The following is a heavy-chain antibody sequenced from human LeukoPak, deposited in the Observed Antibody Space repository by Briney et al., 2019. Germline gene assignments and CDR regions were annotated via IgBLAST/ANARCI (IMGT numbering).Heavy chain of an antibody. J-gene: IGHJ3*02. Sequence: GASVKVSCKASGYTFTGYYMHWVRQAPGQGLEWMGWINPNSGGTNFAQKFQGRVTMTRDTSISTAYIDLSRLRSDDTAVYYCARDVDHYDSTAKGLVDIWGQGTMVTVSS. V-gene: IGHV1-2*02. CDR3: ARDVDHYDSTAKGLVDI. CDR1: GYTFTGYY. CDR2: INPNSGGT. D-gene: IGHD3-22*01.